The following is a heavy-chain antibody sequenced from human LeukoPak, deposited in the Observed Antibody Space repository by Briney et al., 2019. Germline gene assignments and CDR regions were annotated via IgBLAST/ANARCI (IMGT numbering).Heavy chain of an antibody. CDR3: ARGQVWLLYDY. J-gene: IGHJ4*02. Sequence: SETLSLTCAVYGGSFSAYYWSWIRQPPGKGLEWIGEIYHNGSTNYNPSLKSRVTISVDTSKNQFSLKLTSVTAADTAVYYCARGQVWLLYDYWGQGTLVTVSS. CDR2: IYHNGST. D-gene: IGHD1-26*01. CDR1: GGSFSAYY. V-gene: IGHV4-34*01.